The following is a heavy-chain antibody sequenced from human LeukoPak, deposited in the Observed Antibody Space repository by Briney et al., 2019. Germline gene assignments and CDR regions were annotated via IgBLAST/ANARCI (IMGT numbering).Heavy chain of an antibody. Sequence: GSLRLSCAASGFTVSSNYMNWVRQDPGKGLEWVSVIYSGGSTYYADSVKGRFTISRDNSKNTLYLQMNSLRAEDTAVYYCARDPGTAAAGVSDDYWGQGTLVTVSS. D-gene: IGHD6-13*01. J-gene: IGHJ4*02. CDR1: GFTVSSNY. CDR2: IYSGGST. CDR3: ARDPGTAAAGVSDDY. V-gene: IGHV3-66*01.